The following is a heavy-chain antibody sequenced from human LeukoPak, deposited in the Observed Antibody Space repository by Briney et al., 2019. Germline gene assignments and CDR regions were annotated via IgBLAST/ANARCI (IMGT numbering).Heavy chain of an antibody. J-gene: IGHJ5*02. D-gene: IGHD4-11*01. CDR2: MNPNSGNT. CDR3: ARDDTRGYSNYVWFDP. Sequence: GASVKVSCKASGYTFTSYDINWVRQATGQGLEWMGWMNPNSGNTGYAQKFQGRVTITRNTSISTAYMELSSLRSEDTAVYYCARDDTRGYSNYVWFDPWGQGTLVTVSS. CDR1: GYTFTSYD. V-gene: IGHV1-8*03.